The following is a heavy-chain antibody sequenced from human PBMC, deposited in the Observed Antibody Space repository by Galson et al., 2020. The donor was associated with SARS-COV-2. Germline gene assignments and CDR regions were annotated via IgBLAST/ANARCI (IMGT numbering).Heavy chain of an antibody. J-gene: IGHJ4*02. Sequence: ASVKVSCTASGYTFTSYYMHWVRQAPGQGLEWMGIINPSGGSTSNAQKFQGRVTMTRDTSTSTVYMELSSLRSEDTAVYYCARGHYVWGSYGWYFDDWGQGTLVTVSS. D-gene: IGHD3-16*02. CDR1: GYTFTSYY. V-gene: IGHV1-46*01. CDR3: ARGHYVWGSYGWYFDD. CDR2: INPSGGST.